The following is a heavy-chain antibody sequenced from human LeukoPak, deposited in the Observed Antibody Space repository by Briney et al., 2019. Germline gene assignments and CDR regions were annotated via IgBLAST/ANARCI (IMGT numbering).Heavy chain of an antibody. V-gene: IGHV3-23*01. CDR1: GFTFISYA. CDR2: ICGSSGNT. D-gene: IGHD2-2*02. J-gene: IGHJ5*02. Sequence: GRSPRLSCAAFGFTFISYAMSSVRPGPGEGLGWVSAICGSSGNTHSADTMKGPFTISRDNSKNTLYLQIISLRAEDTAVYDCAKVDCSSTSCYTGRFDPWGQGTLVTVSS. CDR3: AKVDCSSTSCYTGRFDP.